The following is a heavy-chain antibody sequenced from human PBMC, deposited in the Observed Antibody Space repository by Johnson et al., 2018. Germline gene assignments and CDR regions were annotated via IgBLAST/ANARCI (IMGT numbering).Heavy chain of an antibody. CDR2: ISYRGSP. D-gene: IGHD1-26*01. V-gene: IGHV4-31*03. CDR3: ARIVHAGGMDV. CDR1: GGSISSSGYY. Sequence: QVQLQESGPGLVKPSQTLSLTCTVSGGSISSSGYYWSWIRQHPGKGLEWIGYISYRGSPYYNPSLNSRVTISVDTSKNQFSLWLNSVTAADTAVYYCARIVHAGGMDVWGQGTTVTVSS. J-gene: IGHJ6*02.